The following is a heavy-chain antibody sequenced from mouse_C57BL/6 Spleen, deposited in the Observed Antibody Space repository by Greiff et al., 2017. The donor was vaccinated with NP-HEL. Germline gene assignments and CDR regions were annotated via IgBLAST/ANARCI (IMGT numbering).Heavy chain of an antibody. D-gene: IGHD1-1*02. CDR2: LSSGGSYT. J-gene: IGHJ4*01. V-gene: IGHV5-6*01. CDR1: GFTFSSYG. CDR3: ARRGSPDDAMDY. Sequence: EVQVVESGGDLVKPGGSLKLSCAASGFTFSSYGMSWVRQTPARRLEWDATLSSGGSYTYYPASVKGRFTISRDNAKNTLYLQMSSLKCEDTAMYYCARRGSPDDAMDYWGQGTSVTVSS.